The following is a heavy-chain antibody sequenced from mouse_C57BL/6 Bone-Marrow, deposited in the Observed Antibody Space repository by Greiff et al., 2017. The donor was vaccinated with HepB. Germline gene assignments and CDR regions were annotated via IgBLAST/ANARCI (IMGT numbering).Heavy chain of an antibody. D-gene: IGHD4-1*01. CDR2: IWGVGST. CDR1: GFSLTSYG. CDR3: ASEGKLGHGFAY. V-gene: IGHV2-6*01. J-gene: IGHJ3*01. Sequence: VQVVESGPGLVAPSQSLSITCTVSGFSLTSYGVDWVRQSPGKGLEWLGVIWGVGSTNYNSALKSRLSISKDNSKSQVFLKMNSLQTDDTAMYYCASEGKLGHGFAYWGQGTLVTVSA.